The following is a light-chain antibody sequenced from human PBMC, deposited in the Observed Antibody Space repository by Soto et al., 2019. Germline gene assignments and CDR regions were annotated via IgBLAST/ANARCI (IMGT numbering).Light chain of an antibody. Sequence: QSVLTQPPSASGSPGQSVTISCTGTSSDVGAYNYVSWYQQHPGKAPKLMIYEVSKRPSGVPDRFSGSKSGNTASLTVSGLQAVDEADYYCSSYAGSNNFDVFGTGTKVTVL. CDR1: SSDVGAYNY. V-gene: IGLV2-8*01. CDR3: SSYAGSNNFDV. CDR2: EVS. J-gene: IGLJ1*01.